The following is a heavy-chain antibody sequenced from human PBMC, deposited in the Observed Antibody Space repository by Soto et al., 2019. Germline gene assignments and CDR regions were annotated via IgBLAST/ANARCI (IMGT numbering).Heavy chain of an antibody. D-gene: IGHD4-17*01. Sequence: GASVKVSCKASGYTFTSYAMHWVRQAPGQRLEWMGWINAGNGNTKYSQKLKSRVTITRDTSASTAYMEMSSLRSEDTAVYYCARDGIDYAPGWFDPWGQGTLVTVSS. CDR3: ARDGIDYAPGWFDP. J-gene: IGHJ5*02. CDR2: INAGNGNT. CDR1: GYTFTSYA. V-gene: IGHV1-3*01.